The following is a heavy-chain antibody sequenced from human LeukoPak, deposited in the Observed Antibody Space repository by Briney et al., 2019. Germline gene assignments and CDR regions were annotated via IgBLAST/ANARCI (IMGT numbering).Heavy chain of an antibody. J-gene: IGHJ4*02. CDR2: ISYDGSNK. CDR3: GRDSPPDY. CDR1: GFTFSSYA. V-gene: IGHV3-30*04. Sequence: GRSLRLSCAASGFTFSSYAMHWVRQAPGKGLEWVAVISYDGSNKYYADSVKGRFTISRDNAKNSLYLQMNSLRAEDTAVYYCGRDSPPDYWGQGTLVTVSS.